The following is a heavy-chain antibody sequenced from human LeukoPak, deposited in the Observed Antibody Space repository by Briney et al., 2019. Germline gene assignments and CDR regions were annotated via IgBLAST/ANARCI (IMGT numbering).Heavy chain of an antibody. D-gene: IGHD4-17*01. J-gene: IGHJ3*02. CDR1: GYTFTGYY. Sequence: ASVKVSCKASGYTFTGYYMHWVRQAPGQGLEWMGRINPNSGGTNYAQKFQGRVTMTRDTSISTAYMELSRLRSDDTAVYYCARFDDYGDYSRAFDIWGQGTMVTVSS. CDR3: ARFDDYGDYSRAFDI. V-gene: IGHV1-2*06. CDR2: INPNSGGT.